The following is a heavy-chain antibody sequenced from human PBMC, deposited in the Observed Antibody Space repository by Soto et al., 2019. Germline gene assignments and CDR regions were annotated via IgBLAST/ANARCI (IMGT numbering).Heavy chain of an antibody. J-gene: IGHJ3*02. V-gene: IGHV1-3*01. CDR3: TREYGSGKYYKACDS. CDR2: VSAGNGKR. CDR1: GYGFSAHV. D-gene: IGHD3-10*01. Sequence: QVQLVQSGPEVRKPGASVKLSCRASGYGFSAHVMHWMRQAPGQRLEWMGWVSAGNGKRKYSETFQARLTISTDTSESTGYMEFSNLRSEDTAVYYCTREYGSGKYYKACDSWGQGTTVTVSS.